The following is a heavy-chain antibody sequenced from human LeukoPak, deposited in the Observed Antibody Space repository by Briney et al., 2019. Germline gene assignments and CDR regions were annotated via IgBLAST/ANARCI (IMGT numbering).Heavy chain of an antibody. CDR1: GDSISTSNSY. Sequence: PSETLSLTCTVSGDSISTSNSYWGWIRQPPGKELEWIGSIYYSGSTYYNPSLRSRVTISVDTSKNQFSLKLSSVTAADTAVYYCARHSAGYDSSGYYYTWDYWGQGTLVTVSS. J-gene: IGHJ4*02. D-gene: IGHD3-22*01. CDR2: IYYSGST. CDR3: ARHSAGYDSSGYYYTWDY. V-gene: IGHV4-39*01.